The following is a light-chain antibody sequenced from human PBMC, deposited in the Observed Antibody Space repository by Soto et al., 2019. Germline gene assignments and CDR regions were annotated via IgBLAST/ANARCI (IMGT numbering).Light chain of an antibody. Sequence: EIVLTQAPGTLSLSPGERDTLSCRASQSVSSSYLAWYQQKPGQAPRLLIYGASSRATGIPDRFSGSGSGTDFTLTISRLEPEDFAVYYCQQYGSSPLYTFGQGTKLEIK. CDR1: QSVSSSY. V-gene: IGKV3-20*01. J-gene: IGKJ2*01. CDR3: QQYGSSPLYT. CDR2: GAS.